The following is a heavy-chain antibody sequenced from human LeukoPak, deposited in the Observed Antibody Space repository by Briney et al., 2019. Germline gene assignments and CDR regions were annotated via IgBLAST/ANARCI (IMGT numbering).Heavy chain of an antibody. CDR2: ISYDGSNK. Sequence: GGSLRLSCAASGFTFSSYGMRWVRQAPGKGLEWVAVISYDGSNKYYADSVKGRFTISRDNSKNTLYLQMNSLRAEDTAVYYCAKDYSSGWTPLFDYWGQGTLVTVSS. D-gene: IGHD6-19*01. CDR1: GFTFSSYG. V-gene: IGHV3-30*18. CDR3: AKDYSSGWTPLFDY. J-gene: IGHJ4*02.